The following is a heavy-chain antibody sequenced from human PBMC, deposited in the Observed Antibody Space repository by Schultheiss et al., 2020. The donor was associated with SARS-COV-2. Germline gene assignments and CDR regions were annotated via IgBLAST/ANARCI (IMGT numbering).Heavy chain of an antibody. CDR3: ARPGGNYGSGSYYIDY. CDR1: GGSFSGYY. Sequence: SETLSLTCAVYGGSFSGYYWSWIRQPPGKGLEWIGEINHSGSTYYNPSLKSRVTISVDTSKNQFSLKLSSVTAADTAVYYCARPGGNYGSGSYYIDYWGQGTLVTVSS. J-gene: IGHJ4*02. V-gene: IGHV4-34*01. D-gene: IGHD3-10*01. CDR2: INHSGST.